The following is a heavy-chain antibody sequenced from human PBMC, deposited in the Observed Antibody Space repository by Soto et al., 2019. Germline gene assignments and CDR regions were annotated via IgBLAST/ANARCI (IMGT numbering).Heavy chain of an antibody. Sequence: EVQLLESGGGLVQPGGSLRLSREACGFTFSSYPMSWVRQAPGKGLEWISGITGGATNTYYADSVKGRITISRDNSKNTLYLQLNSLRAEDTAVYYCAKEAARPGPCDSWGQGTLVTVSS. J-gene: IGHJ4*02. CDR3: AKEAARPGPCDS. CDR2: ITGGATNT. D-gene: IGHD6-6*01. CDR1: GFTFSSYP. V-gene: IGHV3-23*01.